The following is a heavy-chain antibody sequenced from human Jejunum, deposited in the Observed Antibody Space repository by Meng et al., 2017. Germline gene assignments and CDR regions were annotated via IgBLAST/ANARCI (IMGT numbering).Heavy chain of an antibody. Sequence: GGSLRLSCAASGFTFSIYSMNWVRQAPGEGLQWVSYIDSSSNYIYYADSVKGRFTVSRDNAKNSLYLQMNSLRAEDTAVYYCVRDSPGEYNYGHTFDYWGQGTQVTVSS. CDR1: GFTFSIYS. J-gene: IGHJ4*02. CDR2: IDSSSNYI. D-gene: IGHD5-18*01. CDR3: VRDSPGEYNYGHTFDY. V-gene: IGHV3-21*06.